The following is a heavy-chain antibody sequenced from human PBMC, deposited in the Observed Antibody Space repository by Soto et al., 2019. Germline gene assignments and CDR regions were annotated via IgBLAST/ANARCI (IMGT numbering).Heavy chain of an antibody. CDR3: ASGSGLDY. J-gene: IGHJ4*02. V-gene: IGHV3-30*03. Sequence: QVQLVESGGGVVQPGRSLRLSCAASGFTFSSYGMQWVRQAPGKGLEWVAVISYDGSNKYYADSVKGRFTISRDNSKNTLYLQMNSLRAEDTAVYYCASGSGLDYWGQGTLVTVSS. D-gene: IGHD3-10*01. CDR1: GFTFSSYG. CDR2: ISYDGSNK.